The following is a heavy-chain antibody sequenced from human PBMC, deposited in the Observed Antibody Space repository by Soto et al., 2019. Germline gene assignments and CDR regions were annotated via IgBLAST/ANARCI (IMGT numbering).Heavy chain of an antibody. V-gene: IGHV4-59*01. Sequence: PSETLSPTCTVSGGSISIYYWSWIRKPPGKGLEWIGYIYYGGSTNYNPSLKSRVTISVDTSKNQFSLKLSSVTAADTAVYYCASKRGYDFWSGLGPWGGSHDAFDIWGQGTMVTVSS. CDR3: ASKRGYDFWSGLGPWGGSHDAFDI. J-gene: IGHJ3*02. CDR2: IYYGGST. D-gene: IGHD3-3*01. CDR1: GGSISIYY.